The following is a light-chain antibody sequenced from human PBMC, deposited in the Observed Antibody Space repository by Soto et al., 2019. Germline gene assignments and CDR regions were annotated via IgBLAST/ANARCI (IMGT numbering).Light chain of an antibody. CDR1: QSMSSW. CDR3: QQYNSYSPAYT. V-gene: IGKV1-5*01. Sequence: DIQMTPSPSTLSASVGDRVTITCRASQSMSSWVAWYQQKPGKAPKLLIYDASSLESGVPSRFSGSGSGTEFTLTISSLQPDDVATYYCQQYNSYSPAYTFGQGTKLEIK. CDR2: DAS. J-gene: IGKJ2*01.